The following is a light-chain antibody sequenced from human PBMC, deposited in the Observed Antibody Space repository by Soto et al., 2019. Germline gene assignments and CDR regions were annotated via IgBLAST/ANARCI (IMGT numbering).Light chain of an antibody. CDR3: ASFTSISTYV. J-gene: IGLJ1*01. Sequence: QSFLTQPASVSGSPGRSITISCCGTGDDIGGYNFVSWYQHHPGKAPKLIIYDVTHRPSGVSERFSGSKSGFTASLTISGLQPEDESHYYCASFTSISTYVFGTGTKVTVL. V-gene: IGLV2-14*01. CDR2: DVT. CDR1: GDDIGGYNF.